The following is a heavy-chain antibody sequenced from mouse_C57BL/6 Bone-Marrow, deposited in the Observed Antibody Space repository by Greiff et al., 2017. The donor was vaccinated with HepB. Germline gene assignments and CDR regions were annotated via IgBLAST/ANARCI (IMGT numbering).Heavy chain of an antibody. V-gene: IGHV1-72*01. D-gene: IGHD4-1*01. J-gene: IGHJ3*01. CDR3: ARERAWDCFAY. CDR1: GYTFTSYW. Sequence: VQLQQPGAELVKPGASVKLSCKASGYTFTSYWMHWVKQRPGRGLEWIGRIDPNSGGTKYNEKFKSKATLTVDKPSSTAYMQRSSLTSEDSAVYYCARERAWDCFAYWGQGTLVTVSA. CDR2: IDPNSGGT.